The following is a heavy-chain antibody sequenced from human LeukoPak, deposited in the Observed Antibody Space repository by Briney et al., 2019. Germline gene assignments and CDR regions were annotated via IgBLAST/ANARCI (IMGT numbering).Heavy chain of an antibody. D-gene: IGHD2-15*01. CDR1: GFTFSNYA. CDR3: TRAPRRVVAAVAELDY. J-gene: IGHJ4*02. V-gene: IGHV3-30-3*01. Sequence: PGRSLRLSCAASGFTFSNYAMHWVRQAPGKGLEWVAFISYDGSNKYYVDSVKGRFTISRDNSKNTLYLQMNSLRTEDTAMYFCTRAPRRVVAAVAELDYWGQGTLVTVSS. CDR2: ISYDGSNK.